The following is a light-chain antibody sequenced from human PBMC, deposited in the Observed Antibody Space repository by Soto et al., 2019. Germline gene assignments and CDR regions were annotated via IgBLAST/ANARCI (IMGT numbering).Light chain of an antibody. CDR2: DAS. V-gene: IGKV1-5*01. J-gene: IGKJ1*01. CDR1: QSISSW. Sequence: DIHMTQSPSTLSSSVGARVTITCRASQSISSWLAWYQQKPGKAPKLLIYDASSLESGVPSRFSGSGSGTEFTLTISSLQPDDFATYYCQQYNSYPWTFGQGTKV. CDR3: QQYNSYPWT.